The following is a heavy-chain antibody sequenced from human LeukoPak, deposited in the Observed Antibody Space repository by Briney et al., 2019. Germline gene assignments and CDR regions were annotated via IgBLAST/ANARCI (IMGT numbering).Heavy chain of an antibody. V-gene: IGHV1-18*01. Sequence: GAPVKVSCKASGYTFTSYGISWVRQAPGQGLEWMGWISAYNGNTNYAQKLQGRVTMTTDTSTSTAYTELRSLRSDDTAVYYCASRYCSGGSCYGAVAFDIWGQGTMVTVSS. CDR1: GYTFTSYG. D-gene: IGHD2-15*01. J-gene: IGHJ3*02. CDR3: ASRYCSGGSCYGAVAFDI. CDR2: ISAYNGNT.